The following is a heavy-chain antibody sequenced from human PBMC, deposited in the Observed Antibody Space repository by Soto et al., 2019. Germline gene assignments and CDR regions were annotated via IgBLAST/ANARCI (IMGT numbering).Heavy chain of an antibody. D-gene: IGHD1-26*01. CDR2: IIPIFGTA. V-gene: IGHV1-69*13. CDR1: GGTFSSYA. Sequence: ASVKVSCKASGGTFSSYAISWVRQAPGQGLEWMGGIIPIFGTANYAQKFQGRITITADESTSTAYMELSSLRSEDTAVYYCARCSGSYSYFDYWGQGTLVTVSS. CDR3: ARCSGSYSYFDY. J-gene: IGHJ4*02.